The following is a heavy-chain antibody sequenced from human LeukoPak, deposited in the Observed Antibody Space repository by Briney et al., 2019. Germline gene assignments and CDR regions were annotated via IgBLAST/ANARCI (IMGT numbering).Heavy chain of an antibody. CDR3: ARGGTVTYYFDH. J-gene: IGHJ4*02. Sequence: PGGSLRLSCAASGFNFSDYEMNWLRQAPGKGLEWLSYTSTGGRTVKYADSVKGRFTLSRDNARSSLYLQMTNLRVEDTAVYFCARGGTVTYYFDHWGQGILVAVSS. CDR1: GFNFSDYE. D-gene: IGHD4-17*01. V-gene: IGHV3-48*03. CDR2: TSTGGRTV.